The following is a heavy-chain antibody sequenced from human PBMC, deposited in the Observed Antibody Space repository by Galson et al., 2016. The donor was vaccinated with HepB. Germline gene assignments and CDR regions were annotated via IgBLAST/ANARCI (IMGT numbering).Heavy chain of an antibody. CDR3: ARAGRWSLFTDNYFDY. Sequence: CAISGDSVSSNSAAWNWIRQSPSRGLEWLGRTYYRSKWYKDYAVSVKSRISINPDTTKNQVSLQLNSVTPEDTAVYYCARAGRWSLFTDNYFDYWGQGTLVTVSS. CDR2: TYYRSKWYK. CDR1: GDSVSSNSAA. D-gene: IGHD2-8*01. J-gene: IGHJ4*02. V-gene: IGHV6-1*01.